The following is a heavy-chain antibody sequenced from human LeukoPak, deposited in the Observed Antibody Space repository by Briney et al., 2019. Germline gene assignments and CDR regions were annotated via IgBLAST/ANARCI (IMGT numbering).Heavy chain of an antibody. D-gene: IGHD5-24*01. Sequence: GGSLRLSCVASGFTFSNYGMHWVRQAPGKGLEWVAIISYDGTKKHYVDSVKGRFTISRDNSESTLYLQMNSLRAEDTAVYYCAKDDRWLQFCCWGQGTLVTVSA. V-gene: IGHV3-30*18. CDR3: AKDDRWLQFCC. CDR1: GFTFSNYG. CDR2: ISYDGTKK. J-gene: IGHJ4*02.